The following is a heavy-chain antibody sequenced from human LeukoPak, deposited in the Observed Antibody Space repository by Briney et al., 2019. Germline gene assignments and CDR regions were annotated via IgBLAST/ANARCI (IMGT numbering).Heavy chain of an antibody. J-gene: IGHJ4*02. Sequence: ETLSLTCAVYGGSFSGYYWSWIRQPPGKGLEWVANIKQDGSEKYYVDSVKGRFTISRDNAKNSLYLQMNSLRAEDTAVYYCARDAALYYYDSSGYSHFDYWGQGTLVTVSS. D-gene: IGHD3-22*01. CDR1: GGSFSGYY. CDR3: ARDAALYYYDSSGYSHFDY. CDR2: IKQDGSEK. V-gene: IGHV3-7*01.